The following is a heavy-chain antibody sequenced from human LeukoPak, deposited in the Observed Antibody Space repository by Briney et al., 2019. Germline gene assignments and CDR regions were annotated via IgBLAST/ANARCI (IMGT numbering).Heavy chain of an antibody. CDR3: ARTTEGGYSYGYFYYYYMDV. V-gene: IGHV4-59*01. CDR1: GGSISSCY. Sequence: SETLSLTCTVSGGSISSCYWSWIRQPPGKGLEWIGYIYYIGSTNCNPSLKSRVTISEETSKNEFSLKLRSVTAADTAVYYCARTTEGGYSYGYFYYYYMDVWGKGTTVTISS. CDR2: IYYIGST. D-gene: IGHD5-18*01. J-gene: IGHJ6*03.